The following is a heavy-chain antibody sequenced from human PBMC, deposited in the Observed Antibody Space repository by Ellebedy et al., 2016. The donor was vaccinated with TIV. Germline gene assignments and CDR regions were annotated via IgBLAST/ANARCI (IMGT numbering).Heavy chain of an antibody. CDR3: ARGNWYCDL. CDR1: GFTFSDHH. V-gene: IGHV3-72*01. J-gene: IGHJ2*01. Sequence: GESLKISCAASGFTFSDHHMDWVRQAPGKGLEWVGFIRGKTYGGTTEYAGSVKGRFSISRDDSKNSVYLHMNSLKTEDTAVYYCARGNWYCDLWGRGTRVTVSA. CDR2: IRGKTYGGTT.